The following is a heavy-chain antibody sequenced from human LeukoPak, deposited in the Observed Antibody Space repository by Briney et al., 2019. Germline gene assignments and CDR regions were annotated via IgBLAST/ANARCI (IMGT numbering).Heavy chain of an antibody. Sequence: GGSLRLSCVASGFPFSSFGMHWVRQAPGKGLEWVSFIPYDGSYKYYSDSVKGRVTISRDNSKNTLYLQMNSLRAEDTAVYYCAEDLRWSGGTGYWGQGTLVTVSS. D-gene: IGHD4-23*01. CDR1: GFPFSSFG. V-gene: IGHV3-30*02. J-gene: IGHJ4*02. CDR2: IPYDGSYK. CDR3: AEDLRWSGGTGY.